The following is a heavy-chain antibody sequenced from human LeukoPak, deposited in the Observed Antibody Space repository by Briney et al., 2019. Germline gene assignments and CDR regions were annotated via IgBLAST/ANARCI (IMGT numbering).Heavy chain of an antibody. Sequence: GGSLRLSCAASGFTFSSYAMSWVRQAPGKGLEWVSAIGHSGVSTYYADSVKGRFTISRDNSKNTLYLQMNSLRAEDTAVYYCAKHGPGGTDYFDHWGQGTLVTVSS. CDR3: AKHGPGGTDYFDH. J-gene: IGHJ4*02. CDR1: GFTFSSYA. CDR2: IGHSGVST. D-gene: IGHD2-8*02. V-gene: IGHV3-23*01.